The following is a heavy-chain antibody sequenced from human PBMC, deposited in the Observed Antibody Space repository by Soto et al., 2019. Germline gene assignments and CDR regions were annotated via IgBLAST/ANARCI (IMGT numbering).Heavy chain of an antibody. CDR2: IYYSGST. Sequence: QVQLQESGPGLVKPSQTLSLTCTVSGGSISSGGYYWSWIRQHPGKGLEWIGYIYYSGSTYYNPSLKSRVTISVDTSKNQFSLKLSSVTAADTAVYYCARDARYSSSWQAHRDYYYYGMDVWGQGTTVTVSS. J-gene: IGHJ6*02. CDR3: ARDARYSSSWQAHRDYYYYGMDV. CDR1: GGSISSGGYY. V-gene: IGHV4-31*03. D-gene: IGHD6-13*01.